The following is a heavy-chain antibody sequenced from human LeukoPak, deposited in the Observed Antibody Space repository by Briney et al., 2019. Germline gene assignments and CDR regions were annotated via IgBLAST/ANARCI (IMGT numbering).Heavy chain of an antibody. J-gene: IGHJ4*02. CDR1: GFTFSNYG. D-gene: IGHD2-15*01. CDR3: AKPMGSCSGGSCYSFDY. V-gene: IGHV3-30*18. Sequence: PGGSLRLSCAASGFTFSNYGMHWVRQAPGKGLEWVAVMSYDGSNEDYADSVKGRFTIFRDNSKDTLYLQMNSVRAEDTAVYYCAKPMGSCSGGSCYSFDYWGQGTLVTVSS. CDR2: MSYDGSNE.